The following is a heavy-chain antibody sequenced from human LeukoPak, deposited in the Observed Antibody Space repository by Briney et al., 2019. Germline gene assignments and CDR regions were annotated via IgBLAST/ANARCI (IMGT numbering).Heavy chain of an antibody. D-gene: IGHD7-27*01. J-gene: IGHJ4*02. V-gene: IGHV3-30*02. CDR3: AKGTGDTAYYFDF. CDR1: GFTFSSYG. CDR2: IRYGGSNK. Sequence: GGSLRLSCAASGFTFSSYGMHWVRQAPDKGLEWVAFIRYGGSNKYYADSVKGRFTISRDNSENTLYLQMSGLRAEDTAIYYCAKGTGDTAYYFDFWGQGVLVTVSS.